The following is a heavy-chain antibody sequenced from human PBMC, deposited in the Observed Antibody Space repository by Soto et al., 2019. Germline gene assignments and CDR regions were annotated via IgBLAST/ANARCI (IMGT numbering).Heavy chain of an antibody. Sequence: EVQLVESGGGLVKPGGSLRLSCAASGFTFSSYSMNWVRQAPGKGLEWVSSISSSSSYIYYADSVKGRFTISRDNAKNSLYLQMNSLRAEDTAVYYCARGSHYGSGSYSLGGYYGMDVWGQGTTVTVSS. V-gene: IGHV3-21*01. CDR2: ISSSSSYI. CDR3: ARGSHYGSGSYSLGGYYGMDV. D-gene: IGHD3-10*01. J-gene: IGHJ6*02. CDR1: GFTFSSYS.